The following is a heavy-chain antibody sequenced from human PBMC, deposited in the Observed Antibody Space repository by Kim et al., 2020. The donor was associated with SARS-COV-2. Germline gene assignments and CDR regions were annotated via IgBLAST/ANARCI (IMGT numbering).Heavy chain of an antibody. CDR1: GGTFSSYA. CDR2: IIPIFGTA. V-gene: IGHV1-69*13. CDR3: ARGGDWNDDWFDP. D-gene: IGHD1-1*01. Sequence: SVKVSCKASGGTFSSYAISWVRQAPGQGLEWMGGIIPIFGTANYAQKFQGRVTITADESTSTAYMELSSLRSEDTAVYYCARGGDWNDDWFDPWGQGTLVTVSS. J-gene: IGHJ5*02.